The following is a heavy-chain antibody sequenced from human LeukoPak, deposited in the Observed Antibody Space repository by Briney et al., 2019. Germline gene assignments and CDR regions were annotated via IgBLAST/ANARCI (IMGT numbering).Heavy chain of an antibody. Sequence: GGSQRLSCSASGFTFSSYAMHWVRQAPGKGLEYVSAISSNGGSTYYADSVKGRFTISRDNSKNTLFLQMSSLRAEDTAVYYCVKDGGYSSSWYNWFDPWGQGTLVTVSS. CDR1: GFTFSSYA. V-gene: IGHV3-64D*06. CDR3: VKDGGYSSSWYNWFDP. J-gene: IGHJ5*02. D-gene: IGHD6-13*01. CDR2: ISSNGGST.